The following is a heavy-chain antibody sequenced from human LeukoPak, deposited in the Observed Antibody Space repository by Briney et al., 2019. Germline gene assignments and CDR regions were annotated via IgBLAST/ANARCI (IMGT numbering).Heavy chain of an antibody. CDR3: ARESLGGGSNRGGFDP. J-gene: IGHJ5*02. D-gene: IGHD1-26*01. Sequence: GGSLRLSCAASGFVFSNYAMHWVRQAPGKGLQYVSAISSNGGGTYYADSVKGRFSISRDNSKNTLYLQMGCLRAEDPAVYYWARESLGGGSNRGGFDPWGQGTLVTVSS. CDR2: ISSNGGGT. V-gene: IGHV3-64*02. CDR1: GFVFSNYA.